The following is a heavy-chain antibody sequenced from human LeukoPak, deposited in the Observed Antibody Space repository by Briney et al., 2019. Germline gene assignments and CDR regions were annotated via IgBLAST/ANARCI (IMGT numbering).Heavy chain of an antibody. Sequence: PSETLSLTCTVSGGSISSCSYYWGWIRQPPGKGLEWVGSSYYSGSTYYNPSLKSRVTISVDTSKNQFSLKLRSVTAADTAVYYCARDKRDYYDSSGSSPGYYYYMDVWGKGTTVTVSS. D-gene: IGHD3-22*01. V-gene: IGHV4-39*02. CDR3: ARDKRDYYDSSGSSPGYYYYMDV. J-gene: IGHJ6*03. CDR2: SYYSGST. CDR1: GGSISSCSYY.